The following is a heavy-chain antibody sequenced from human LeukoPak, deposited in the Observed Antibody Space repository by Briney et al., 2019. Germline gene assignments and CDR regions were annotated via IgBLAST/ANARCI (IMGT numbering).Heavy chain of an antibody. CDR2: IDPSDSYT. Sequence: GESLKISCKGSGYSFTSYWINWVRQMPGKGLEWMGRIDPSDSYTNYSPSFQGHVTISADKSVSTAYLQWDSLKASDTAMYYCARQSVNGVAAAGSFDCWGQGTLVTVSS. CDR1: GYSFTSYW. V-gene: IGHV5-10-1*01. J-gene: IGHJ4*02. CDR3: ARQSVNGVAAAGSFDC. D-gene: IGHD6-13*01.